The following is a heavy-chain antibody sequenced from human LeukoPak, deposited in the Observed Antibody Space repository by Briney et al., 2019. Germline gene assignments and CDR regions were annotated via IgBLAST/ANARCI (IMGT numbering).Heavy chain of an antibody. J-gene: IGHJ4*02. D-gene: IGHD3-3*01. V-gene: IGHV1-24*01. Sequence: GASVKVSCKVSGYTLTELSMHWVRQAPGKGLEWMGGFDPEDGETIYAQRFQGRVTTTEDTSTDTAYMELRSLRSDDTAVYYCAREYYDFWSGYSDRSAPGFDYWGQGTLVTVSS. CDR3: AREYYDFWSGYSDRSAPGFDY. CDR2: FDPEDGET. CDR1: GYTLTELS.